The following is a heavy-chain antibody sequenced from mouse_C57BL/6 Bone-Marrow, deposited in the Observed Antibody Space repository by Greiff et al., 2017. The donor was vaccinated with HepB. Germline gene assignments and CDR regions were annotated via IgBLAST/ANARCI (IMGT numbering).Heavy chain of an antibody. D-gene: IGHD1-1*01. CDR2: IHPNSGST. V-gene: IGHV1-64*01. CDR3: ASLLRYPYYAMDY. Sequence: QVQLQQPGAELVKPGASVNLSCKASGYTFTSYWMHWVKQRPGQGLEWIGMIHPNSGSTNYNEKFKSKATLTVDKSSSTAYMQLSSLTSEDSAVYYCASLLRYPYYAMDYWGQGTSVTVSS. J-gene: IGHJ4*01. CDR1: GYTFTSYW.